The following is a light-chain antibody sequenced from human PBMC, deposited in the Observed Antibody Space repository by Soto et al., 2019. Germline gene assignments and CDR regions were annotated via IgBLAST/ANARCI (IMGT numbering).Light chain of an antibody. CDR2: KAS. V-gene: IGKV1-5*03. J-gene: IGKJ1*01. Sequence: DIQMTQSPSTLSASVGDRVAITCRASQSISSSLAWYQQKPRKAPKLLIYKASSLESGVPSRFSGSGSGTEFTLTISSLQPDDFAAYYCQQYNSYSWTFGQGTKVDTK. CDR1: QSISSS. CDR3: QQYNSYSWT.